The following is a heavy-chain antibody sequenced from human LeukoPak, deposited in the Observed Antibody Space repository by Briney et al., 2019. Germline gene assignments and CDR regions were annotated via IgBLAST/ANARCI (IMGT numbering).Heavy chain of an antibody. Sequence: SVKASCKASGGTFSSYAISWVRQAPGQGLEWMGGIIPIFGTANYAQKFQGRVTITTDESTSTAYMELSSLRSEDTAVYYCATAVDTAMVTAYYYYMDVWGKGTTVTVSS. J-gene: IGHJ6*03. CDR1: GGTFSSYA. V-gene: IGHV1-69*05. CDR3: ATAVDTAMVTAYYYYMDV. CDR2: IIPIFGTA. D-gene: IGHD5-18*01.